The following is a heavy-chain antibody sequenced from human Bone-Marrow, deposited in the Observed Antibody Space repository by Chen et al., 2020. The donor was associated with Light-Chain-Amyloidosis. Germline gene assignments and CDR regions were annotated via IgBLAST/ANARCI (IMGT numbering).Heavy chain of an antibody. V-gene: IGHV3-53*01. CDR1: GFTVSSNY. Sequence: GGSLRLSCAASGFTVSSNYMGWVRQAPGKGMEWVSVIYSGGSTYFADSVKGRFTISRDNSKXXXXXQMXXXRXEDTAVYYCAREEDGYVDYWGQGTLVTVSS. J-gene: IGHJ4*02. CDR3: AREEDGYVDY. CDR2: IYSGGST.